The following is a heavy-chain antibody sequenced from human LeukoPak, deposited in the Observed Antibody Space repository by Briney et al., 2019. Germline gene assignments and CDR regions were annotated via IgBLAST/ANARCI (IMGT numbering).Heavy chain of an antibody. Sequence: SETLSLTCTVSGGSISSSSYYWGWIRQPPGKGLEWIGSIYYSGSTYHNPSLKSRVTISVDTSKNQFSLKLSPVTAADTAVYYCARQGGYYAPLDYWGQGTLVTVSS. CDR3: ARQGGYYAPLDY. CDR2: IYYSGST. V-gene: IGHV4-39*01. CDR1: GGSISSSSYY. D-gene: IGHD1-26*01. J-gene: IGHJ4*02.